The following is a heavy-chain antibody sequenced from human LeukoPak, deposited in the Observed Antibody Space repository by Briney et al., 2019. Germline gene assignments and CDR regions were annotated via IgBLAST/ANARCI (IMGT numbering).Heavy chain of an antibody. J-gene: IGHJ4*02. V-gene: IGHV3-23*01. D-gene: IGHD2-2*01. Sequence: PGGSLRLSCVASGFTFSNSAMRWVRQAPGKGLEWVSSISGSGDRTFYVDSVKGRFTISRDNSKNTLYLQMTSLRAEDTAVYYCAKGESQPKYYFDYWGQGTLVTVSS. CDR1: GFTFSNSA. CDR2: ISGSGDRT. CDR3: AKGESQPKYYFDY.